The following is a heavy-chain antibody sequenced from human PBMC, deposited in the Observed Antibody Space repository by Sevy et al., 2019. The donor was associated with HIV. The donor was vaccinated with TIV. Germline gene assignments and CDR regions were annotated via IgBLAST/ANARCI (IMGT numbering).Heavy chain of an antibody. D-gene: IGHD3-10*01. CDR3: TTDLTMVRGVLPGY. V-gene: IGHV3-15*01. Sequence: GGSLRLSCAASGFTFSSYAMSWVRQAPGKGLEWVGRIKSKSNGGTTDYAAPVKGRFSISRDDSKNTLYLQMNSLKTEDTAVYYCTTDLTMVRGVLPGYWGQGTLVTVSS. J-gene: IGHJ4*02. CDR2: IKSKSNGGTT. CDR1: GFTFSSYA.